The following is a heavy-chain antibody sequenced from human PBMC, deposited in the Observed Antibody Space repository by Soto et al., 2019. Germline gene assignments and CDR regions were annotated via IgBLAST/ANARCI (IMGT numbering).Heavy chain of an antibody. J-gene: IGHJ5*02. D-gene: IGHD1-26*01. CDR3: ARDYFKYVDTPLDP. CDR2: ISASGGST. CDR1: GFTFTNYA. V-gene: IGHV3-23*01. Sequence: GGSLRLSCAASGFTFTNYAMSWVRQAPGKGLEWVSTISASGGSTYYVDSVKGRFSISRDNSKNTLYMQMSRLRAEDTAVYFCARDYFKYVDTPLDPWGQGTLVTVSS.